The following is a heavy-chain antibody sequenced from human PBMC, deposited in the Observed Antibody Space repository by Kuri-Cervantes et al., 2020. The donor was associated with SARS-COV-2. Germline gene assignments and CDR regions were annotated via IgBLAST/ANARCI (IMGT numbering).Heavy chain of an antibody. CDR3: ARHRDFWSGFNWFDP. J-gene: IGHJ5*02. V-gene: IGHV4-39*01. D-gene: IGHD3-3*01. Sequence: ESLKISCTVSGGSISTSSFYWGWIRQPPGKGLEWIGSIYYSGTTSYNPSLKSRVSISVDTSKNQFSLKLNSVTAADTAVYYCARHRDFWSGFNWFDPWGQGTLVTGLL. CDR1: GGSISTSSFY. CDR2: IYYSGTT.